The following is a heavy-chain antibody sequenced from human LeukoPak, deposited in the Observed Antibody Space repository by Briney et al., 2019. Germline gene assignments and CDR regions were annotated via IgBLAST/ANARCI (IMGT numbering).Heavy chain of an antibody. CDR2: ISSSATTI. V-gene: IGHV3-11*04. Sequence: GGSLRLSCAASGFTFSDYYMNWIRQARGKWLEWVSYISSSATTIYYADSVKGRFTISRDNAKKSLYLQMNSLRAEDTAVYYCARDHSSSWNYFDYWGQGTLVTVSS. CDR1: GFTFSDYY. J-gene: IGHJ4*02. D-gene: IGHD6-13*01. CDR3: ARDHSSSWNYFDY.